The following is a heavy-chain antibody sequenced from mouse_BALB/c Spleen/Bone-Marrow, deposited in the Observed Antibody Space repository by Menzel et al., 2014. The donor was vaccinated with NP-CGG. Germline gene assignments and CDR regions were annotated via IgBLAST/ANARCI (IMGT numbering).Heavy chain of an antibody. Sequence: VQLQQSGAELAKPGASVKMSCKASGHTFTSYWMHWVKQRPGQGLEWIGYINPSTGYTEYNQKFKDKATLTADKSSSTAYMQLSSLTSEDSAVYYCARGFFDYWGQGTTLTVSS. CDR3: ARGFFDY. CDR1: GHTFTSYW. V-gene: IGHV1-7*01. J-gene: IGHJ2*01. CDR2: INPSTGYT.